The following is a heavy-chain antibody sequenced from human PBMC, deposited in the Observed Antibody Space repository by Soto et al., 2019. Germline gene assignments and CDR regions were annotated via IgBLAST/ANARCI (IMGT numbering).Heavy chain of an antibody. CDR3: ARYQVTAYARTFDY. V-gene: IGHV4-59*06. D-gene: IGHD2-21*02. J-gene: IGHJ4*02. Sequence: SETLSLTCTVSGGSISSYYWSWIRQPPGKGLEWIGYIYYSGSTYYNPSLKSRVTISVDTSKNQFSLKLSSVTAADTAVYYCARYQVTAYARTFDYWGQGTLVTVSS. CDR1: GGSISSYY. CDR2: IYYSGST.